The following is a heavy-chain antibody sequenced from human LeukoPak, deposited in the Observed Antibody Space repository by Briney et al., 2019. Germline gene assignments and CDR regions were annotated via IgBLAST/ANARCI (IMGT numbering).Heavy chain of an antibody. CDR2: INPNSGGT. CDR1: GYTFTGYY. CDR3: AVYDSSGYPRLDY. J-gene: IGHJ4*02. D-gene: IGHD3-22*01. V-gene: IGHV1-2*02. Sequence: ASVKVSCKASGYTFTGYYMHWMRQAPGQGLEWMGWINPNSGGTNYAQKFQGRVTMTRDTSISTAYMELSRLRSDDTAVYYCAVYDSSGYPRLDYWGQGTLVTVSS.